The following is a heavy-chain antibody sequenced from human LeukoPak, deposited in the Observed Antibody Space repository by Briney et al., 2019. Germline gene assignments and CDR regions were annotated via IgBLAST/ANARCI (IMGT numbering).Heavy chain of an antibody. V-gene: IGHV3-30*03. CDR1: GFTFSSYG. D-gene: IGHD6-19*01. CDR3: VIAVVDDGFDY. J-gene: IGHJ4*02. CDR2: ISYDGSNK. Sequence: GRSLRLSCAASGFTFSSYGMHWVRQAPGKGLEWVAVISYDGSNKYYADSVQGRFTISRDNSKNTLYLQMNSLRAEDTAVYYCVIAVVDDGFDYWGQGTLVTVSS.